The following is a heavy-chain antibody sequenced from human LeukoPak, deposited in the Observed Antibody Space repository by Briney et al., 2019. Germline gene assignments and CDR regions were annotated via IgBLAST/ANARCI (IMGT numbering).Heavy chain of an antibody. D-gene: IGHD3-3*01. J-gene: IGHJ5*02. CDR2: IYHSGST. V-gene: IGHV4-4*02. CDR1: GGSISSSNW. CDR3: AREVHYDFWSGFRGWFDP. Sequence: PSETLSLTCAVSGGSISSSNWWSWVRQPPGKGLEWIGEIYHSGSTNYNPSLKSRVTISVDKSKNQFSLKLSSVTAADTAVYYCAREVHYDFWSGFRGWFDPWGQGTLVTVSS.